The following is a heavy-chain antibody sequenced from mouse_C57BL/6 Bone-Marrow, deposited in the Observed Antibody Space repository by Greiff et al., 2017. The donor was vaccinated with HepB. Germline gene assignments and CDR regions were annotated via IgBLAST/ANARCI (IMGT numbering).Heavy chain of an antibody. J-gene: IGHJ4*01. CDR2: INPSTGGT. CDR1: GYSFTGYY. CDR3: ARGRLRDAMDY. Sequence: VQLKQSGPELVKPGASVKISCKASGYSFTGYYMNWVKQSPEKSLEWIGEINPSTGGTTYNQKFKAKATLTVDKSSSTAYMQLKSLTSEDSAVYYCARGRLRDAMDYWGQGTSVTVSS. D-gene: IGHD2-2*01. V-gene: IGHV1-42*01.